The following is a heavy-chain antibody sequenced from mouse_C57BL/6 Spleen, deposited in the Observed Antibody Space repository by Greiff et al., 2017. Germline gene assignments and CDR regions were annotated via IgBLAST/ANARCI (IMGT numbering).Heavy chain of an antibody. CDR1: GYTFTSYW. CDR3: ARYYDYGGFAY. D-gene: IGHD2-4*01. V-gene: IGHV1-69*01. J-gene: IGHJ3*01. Sequence: QVQLQQPGAELVMPGASVKLSCKASGYTFTSYWMHWVKQRPGQGLEWIGEIDPSDSYTNYNQKFKGKSTLTVDKSSSTAYMQLSSLTSEDSAVYYCARYYDYGGFAYWGQGTLVTVSA. CDR2: IDPSDSYT.